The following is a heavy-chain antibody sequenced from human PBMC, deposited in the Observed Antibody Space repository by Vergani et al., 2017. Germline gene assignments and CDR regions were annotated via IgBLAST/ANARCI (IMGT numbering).Heavy chain of an antibody. CDR3: ARDNWNYLSPDY. Sequence: EVQLVESGGGLVQPGGSLRLSCAASGFTFSSYSMNWVRQAPGQGVEWVSYISSSSSTIYYADSVKGRFTISRDNAKNSLYLQMNSLRDEDTAVYYCARDNWNYLSPDYWGQGTLVTVSS. V-gene: IGHV3-48*02. J-gene: IGHJ4*02. CDR1: GFTFSSYS. D-gene: IGHD1-7*01. CDR2: ISSSSSTI.